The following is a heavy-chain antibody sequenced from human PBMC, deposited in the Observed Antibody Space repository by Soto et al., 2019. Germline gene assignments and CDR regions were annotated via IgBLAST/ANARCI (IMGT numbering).Heavy chain of an antibody. CDR1: GFTFDDYA. D-gene: IGHD5-12*01. J-gene: IGHJ3*02. CDR3: AKDISVGHSGYDSFDI. Sequence: GGSLGLSCAASGFTFDDYAMHWVRQAPGKGLEWVSGISWNSGSIGYADSVKGRFTISRDNAKNSLYLQMNSLRAEDTALYYCAKDISVGHSGYDSFDIWGQGTMVTVSS. V-gene: IGHV3-9*01. CDR2: ISWNSGSI.